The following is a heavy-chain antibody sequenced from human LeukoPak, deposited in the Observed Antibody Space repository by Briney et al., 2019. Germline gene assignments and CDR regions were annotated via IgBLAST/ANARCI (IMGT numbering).Heavy chain of an antibody. CDR2: IYTSGST. J-gene: IGHJ5*02. V-gene: IGHV4-61*02. CDR3: AREDYDILTTEFDP. CDR1: GGSISSGSYY. Sequence: SQTLSLTCTVSGGSISSGSYYWSWIRQPAGKGLAWIGRIYTSGSTNYNPSLKSRVTISVDTSKNQFSLKLSSVTAADTAVYYCAREDYDILTTEFDPWGQGTLVTVSS. D-gene: IGHD3-9*01.